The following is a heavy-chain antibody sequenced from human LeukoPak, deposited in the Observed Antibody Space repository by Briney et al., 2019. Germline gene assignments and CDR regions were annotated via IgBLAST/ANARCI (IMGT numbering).Heavy chain of an antibody. Sequence: GGSLRLSCGASEFSLRSYSMDWVRQAPGKGLEWVSHINSGSSTIYYADSVKGRFTISRDNAKNSLYLQMNSLRAEDTAVYYCARRGDFWSAPDYWGQGTLVTVSS. J-gene: IGHJ4*02. CDR3: ARRGDFWSAPDY. CDR1: EFSLRSYS. V-gene: IGHV3-48*04. CDR2: INSGSSTI. D-gene: IGHD3-3*01.